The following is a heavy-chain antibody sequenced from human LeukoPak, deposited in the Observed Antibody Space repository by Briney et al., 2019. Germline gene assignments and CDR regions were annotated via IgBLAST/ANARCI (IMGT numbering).Heavy chain of an antibody. CDR1: GFTFSSYW. CDR2: IKQDGSEK. Sequence: PGGSLRLSCAASGFTFSSYWMTWVRQAPGKGLEWVANIKQDGSEKYYVDSVKGRFTISRDNAKNSLYLQMNSLRAEDTALYHCAKGLTPFMGFGEFSSAFDIWGQGTMVTVSS. V-gene: IGHV3-7*03. D-gene: IGHD3-10*01. J-gene: IGHJ3*02. CDR3: AKGLTPFMGFGEFSSAFDI.